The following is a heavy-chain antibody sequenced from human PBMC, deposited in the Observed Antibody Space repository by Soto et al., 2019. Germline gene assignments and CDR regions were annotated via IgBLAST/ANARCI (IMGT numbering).Heavy chain of an antibody. CDR3: ARDPFITMVRGVYYYGMDV. CDR2: TYYRSKWYN. D-gene: IGHD3-10*01. CDR1: GDSVSSNSAA. J-gene: IGHJ6*02. Sequence: PSQTLSLTCAISGDSVSSNSAAWNWIRQSPSRGLEWLGRTYYRSKWYNDYAVSVKSRITINPDTSKNQFSLQLDSVTPEDTAVYYCARDPFITMVRGVYYYGMDVWGQGTTVTVSS. V-gene: IGHV6-1*01.